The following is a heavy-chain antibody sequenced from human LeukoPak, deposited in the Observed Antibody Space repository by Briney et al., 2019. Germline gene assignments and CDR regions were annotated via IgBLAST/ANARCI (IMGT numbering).Heavy chain of an antibody. Sequence: PSETLSLTCTVSGGSISSYYWSWIRQPPGKGLEWIGYIYYSGSTDYNPSLKSRVTISVDTSKNQFSLKLSSVTAADTAVYYCAREDKGTMVRGALNYWGQGTLVTVSS. CDR2: IYYSGST. D-gene: IGHD3-10*01. V-gene: IGHV4-59*01. CDR1: GGSISSYY. CDR3: AREDKGTMVRGALNY. J-gene: IGHJ4*02.